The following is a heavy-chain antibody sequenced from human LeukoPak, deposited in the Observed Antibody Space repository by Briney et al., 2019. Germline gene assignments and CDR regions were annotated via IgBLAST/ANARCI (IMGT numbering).Heavy chain of an antibody. D-gene: IGHD3-3*01. CDR1: GFTVSSNY. Sequence: GGSLRLSCAASGFTVSSNYMSWVRQAPGKGLEWVSVIYSGGSTYYADSVKGRFTISRDNSKNTLYLQMNSLRAEDTAVYYCARDWTSDSWSGGHYYYMDVWGKGTTVTVSS. J-gene: IGHJ6*03. V-gene: IGHV3-53*01. CDR3: ARDWTSDSWSGGHYYYMDV. CDR2: IYSGGST.